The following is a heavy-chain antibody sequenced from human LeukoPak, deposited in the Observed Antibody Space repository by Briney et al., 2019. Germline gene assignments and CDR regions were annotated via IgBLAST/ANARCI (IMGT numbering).Heavy chain of an antibody. CDR2: IYTSVSP. D-gene: IGHD6-19*01. CDR1: GGSISSNS. V-gene: IGHV4-4*07. J-gene: IGHJ4*02. Sequence: SETLSLTCTVSGGSISSNSWSWIPQPTGKGLEWIGHIYTSVSPNYNPALRSRVTMSVDTYRNQISLKLSSVTAADSAVYYCARGSEQWLTYFDYWGQGTLVTVSS. CDR3: ARGSEQWLTYFDY.